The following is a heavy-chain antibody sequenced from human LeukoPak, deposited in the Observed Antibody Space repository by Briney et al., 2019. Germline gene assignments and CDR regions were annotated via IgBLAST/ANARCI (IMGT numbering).Heavy chain of an antibody. J-gene: IGHJ4*02. CDR1: GFALRHSGVA. Sequence: SGPTLVNPTQTLTLTCTFSGFALRHSGVAGGWIRQPPGKAPEWLALIYGNDDVRYSPPLQSRLTTTKDTSKNQVVLTMTDMDPVDTATYYCSHRQNSDYGYWGQGTLVTVSS. CDR3: SHRQNSDYGY. V-gene: IGHV2-5*01. D-gene: IGHD4-17*01. CDR2: IYGNDDV.